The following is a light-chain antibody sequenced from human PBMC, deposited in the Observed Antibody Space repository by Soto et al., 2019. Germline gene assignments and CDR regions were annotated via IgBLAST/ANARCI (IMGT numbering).Light chain of an antibody. CDR1: SGSIASNY. V-gene: IGLV6-57*01. Sequence: NFMLTQPHSVSESPGKTVTISCTRSSGSIASNYVQWYQQRPGSSPTTVIYEDNQRLSGVPDRFSGSIDSSSNSASLTISGLKTEDEADYYCQSYDTINRHWVFGGGTKLTVL. CDR2: EDN. CDR3: QSYDTINRHWV. J-gene: IGLJ3*02.